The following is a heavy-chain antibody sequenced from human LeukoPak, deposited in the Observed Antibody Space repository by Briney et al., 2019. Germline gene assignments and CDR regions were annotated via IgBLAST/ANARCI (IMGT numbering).Heavy chain of an antibody. J-gene: IGHJ4*02. V-gene: IGHV3-21*01. Sequence: GGSLRLSCAASGFTFSSYTMNWVRQAPGKGLEWVSSITSNTRYIFYADSVKGRFTISRDNAKNSLYLQMISLRAEDTAVYYCARTYYDILTGYNPYFDYWGQGTLVTVSS. CDR2: ITSNTRYI. CDR1: GFTFSSYT. CDR3: ARTYYDILTGYNPYFDY. D-gene: IGHD3-9*01.